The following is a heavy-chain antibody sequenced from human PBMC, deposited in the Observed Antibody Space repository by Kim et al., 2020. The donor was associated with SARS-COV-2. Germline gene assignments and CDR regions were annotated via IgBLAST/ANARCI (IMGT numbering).Heavy chain of an antibody. CDR3: TRGNLRGSGD. CDR2: INQDGSEK. D-gene: IGHD1-26*01. Sequence: GGSLRLSCVGYGFTFNQNWMSWVRQAPGKGLEWLAIINQDGSEKHYVHSVEGRFTISRDNARNSLYLQMNNLRAEDTALYYCTRGNLRGSGDWGGGTLVTASS. V-gene: IGHV3-7*03. CDR1: GFTFNQNW. J-gene: IGHJ4*01.